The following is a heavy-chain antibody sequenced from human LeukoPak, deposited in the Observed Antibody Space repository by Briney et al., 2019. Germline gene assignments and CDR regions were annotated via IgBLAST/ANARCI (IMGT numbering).Heavy chain of an antibody. CDR1: GGSFSGYY. V-gene: IGHV4-34*01. CDR2: INHSGST. Sequence: PSETLSLTCAVYGGSFSGYYWSWIRQPPGKGLEWIGEINHSGSTNYNPSLKSRVTISVDTSKNQFSLKLSSVTAADTAVYYCATSSSWETYNWFDPWGQGTLVTVSS. CDR3: ATSSSWETYNWFDP. J-gene: IGHJ5*02. D-gene: IGHD6-13*01.